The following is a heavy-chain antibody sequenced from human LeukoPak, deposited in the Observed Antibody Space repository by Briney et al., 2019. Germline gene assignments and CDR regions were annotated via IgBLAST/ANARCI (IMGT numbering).Heavy chain of an antibody. CDR2: INPNSGGT. J-gene: IGHJ4*02. CDR3: SRDSGYCSGGSCWYFDF. CDR1: GYTFTSYG. D-gene: IGHD2-15*01. Sequence: ASVKVSCKASGYTFTSYGISWVRLAPGQGLEWMGWINPNSGGTNYAQKFQGRVTMTRDTSMSTAYMELSGLRSDDTAVYYCSRDSGYCSGGSCWYFDFWGQGTLVTVSA. V-gene: IGHV1-2*02.